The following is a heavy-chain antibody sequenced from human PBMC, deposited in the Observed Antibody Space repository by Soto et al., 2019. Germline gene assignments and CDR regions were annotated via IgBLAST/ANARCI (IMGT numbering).Heavy chain of an antibody. CDR3: ARLSNHCTQYSGLYYYYYMDV. J-gene: IGHJ6*03. Sequence: QLQLQESGPGLVKPSETLSLTCTVSGGSISSSSYYWGWIRQPPGKGLEWIGSIYYSGSTYYNPSLKSRVTISVDTSKNQFSLKLSSVTAADTAVYYCARLSNHCTQYSGLYYYYYMDVWGKGTTVTVSS. CDR2: IYYSGST. D-gene: IGHD1-26*01. CDR1: GGSISSSSYY. V-gene: IGHV4-39*01.